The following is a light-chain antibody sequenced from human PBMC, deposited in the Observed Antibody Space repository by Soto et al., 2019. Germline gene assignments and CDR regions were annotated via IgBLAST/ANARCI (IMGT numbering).Light chain of an antibody. J-gene: IGKJ5*01. V-gene: IGKV3-11*01. Sequence: EVVMTQSPASLSLSPGERATLSCMATQSVTTNLAWYQQKPGQAPRLLIYGASRRATGIPDRFSGSGSGTDFTLTISSLESEDFAVYYCQQRSNWPITFGQGTLLEI. CDR3: QQRSNWPIT. CDR1: QSVTTN. CDR2: GAS.